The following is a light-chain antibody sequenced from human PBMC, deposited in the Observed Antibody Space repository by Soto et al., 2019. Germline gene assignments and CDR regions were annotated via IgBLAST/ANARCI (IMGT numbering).Light chain of an antibody. V-gene: IGKV3D-20*02. J-gene: IGKJ5*01. CDR2: DAS. CDR3: QQRSDWFT. CDR1: QSVSSSF. Sequence: EILLTQSPGTLSLSPGERATLSCRASQSVSSSFLAWYQQKVGQAPRLLIYDASSRATGIPDRFSGSGSGTDFTLTITRVEPEDFAVYYCQQRSDWFTFGQGTRLEI.